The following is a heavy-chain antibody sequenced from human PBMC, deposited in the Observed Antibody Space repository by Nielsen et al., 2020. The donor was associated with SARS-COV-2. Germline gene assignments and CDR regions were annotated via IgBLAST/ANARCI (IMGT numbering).Heavy chain of an antibody. D-gene: IGHD3-10*01. CDR2: VFYSGST. V-gene: IGHV4-39*07. CDR1: GGSISNTAYY. CDR3: ARDQGQKVRGVTDYYYYGMDV. Sequence: SETLSLTCNVSGGSISNTAYYWGWVRQPPGEGLEWIGNVFYSGSTFYSPSLKSRVTISVDTSKNQFSLKLSSVTAADTAVYYCARDQGQKVRGVTDYYYYGMDVWGQGTTVTVSS. J-gene: IGHJ6*02.